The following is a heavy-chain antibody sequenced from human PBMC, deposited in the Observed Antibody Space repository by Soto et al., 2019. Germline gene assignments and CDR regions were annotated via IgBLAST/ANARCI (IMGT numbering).Heavy chain of an antibody. J-gene: IGHJ6*02. CDR1: GFTFSVYG. CDR2: VSYDGSIK. Sequence: QVQLVESGGGVVQPGRSLRLSCAASGFTFSVYGMHWVRQAPGKGLERVALVSYDGSIKHYADSVKGRFTISRENSKNTLYLQMNSVRVEDTAVYYCAKDGSHLAVAGTSPTSYFYGLAVWGQGTTVTVSS. D-gene: IGHD6-19*01. CDR3: AKDGSHLAVAGTSPTSYFYGLAV. V-gene: IGHV3-30*18.